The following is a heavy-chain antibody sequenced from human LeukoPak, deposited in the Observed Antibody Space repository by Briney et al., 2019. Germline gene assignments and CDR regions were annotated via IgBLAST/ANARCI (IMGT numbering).Heavy chain of an antibody. Sequence: SETLSLTCTVSGVSISSYYWSWIRQPPGKGLEWIGYIYYSGSTNYNPSLKSRVTISVDTSKNQFSLKLSSVTAADTAVYYCARVGVGYDSSGYYRISGYMDVWGKGTTVTVSS. J-gene: IGHJ6*03. D-gene: IGHD3-22*01. CDR1: GVSISSYY. CDR2: IYYSGST. V-gene: IGHV4-59*01. CDR3: ARVGVGYDSSGYYRISGYMDV.